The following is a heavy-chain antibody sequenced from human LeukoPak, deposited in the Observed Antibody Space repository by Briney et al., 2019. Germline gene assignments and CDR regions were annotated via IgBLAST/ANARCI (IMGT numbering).Heavy chain of an antibody. CDR3: ARSGRGTYYYFDL. V-gene: IGHV1-18*01. D-gene: IGHD5-12*01. CDR2: ISAYNGNT. Sequence: AASVKVSCKASGYTFTSYGISWVRQAPGQGLEWMGWISAYNGNTNYAQKFLGRVSMTADTATSTAYMELRSLTSDDTAMYYCARSGRGTYYYFDLWGQGTLATVSS. J-gene: IGHJ4*02. CDR1: GYTFTSYG.